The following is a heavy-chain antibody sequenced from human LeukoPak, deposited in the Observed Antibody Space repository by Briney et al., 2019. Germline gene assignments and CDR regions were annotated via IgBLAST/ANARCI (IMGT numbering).Heavy chain of an antibody. D-gene: IGHD6-19*01. J-gene: IGHJ4*02. CDR1: GGSISSGSLL. CDR3: ATTSYISGWHWNFDY. CDR2: IHSIGST. V-gene: IGHV4-39*01. Sequence: PSETLSLTCTLSGGSISSGSLLWDWIRQPPGKGLEWLGSIHSIGSTYYNPSLKSRLTMSVDTSKDQFSLKLSSVTAADTAVYYCATTSYISGWHWNFDYWGQGTLVTVSS.